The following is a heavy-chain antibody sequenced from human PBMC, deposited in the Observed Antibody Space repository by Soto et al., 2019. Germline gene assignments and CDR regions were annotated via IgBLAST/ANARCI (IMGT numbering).Heavy chain of an antibody. V-gene: IGHV3-11*01. CDR1: GFTFSDYY. Sequence: QVQLVESGGGLVKPGGSLRLSCAASGFTFSDYYMSCIRQAPGKGLEWVAYITSSGSTIYYADSVKGRFTISRDNAKNSLYLQMNSLRAEDTAVYYCARDELNPLPDAAFDIWGQGTMVTVSS. CDR2: ITSSGSTI. CDR3: ARDELNPLPDAAFDI. J-gene: IGHJ3*02. D-gene: IGHD1-1*01.